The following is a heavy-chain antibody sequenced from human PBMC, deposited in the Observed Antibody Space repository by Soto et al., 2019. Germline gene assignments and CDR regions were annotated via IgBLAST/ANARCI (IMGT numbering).Heavy chain of an antibody. V-gene: IGHV1-18*01. J-gene: IGHJ4*02. CDR3: ARDFDCSGGSCYSIYFDY. D-gene: IGHD2-15*01. CDR2: ISAYHGNT. CDR1: GYTFTSYG. Sequence: QVQLVQSGAEVKKPGASVKVSCKASGYTFTSYGISWVRQAPGQGLEWMGWISAYHGNTNYAQKLQGRATMTTDTSTSTAYTELRSLRSDDTAVYYCARDFDCSGGSCYSIYFDYWCQGTLVTVYS.